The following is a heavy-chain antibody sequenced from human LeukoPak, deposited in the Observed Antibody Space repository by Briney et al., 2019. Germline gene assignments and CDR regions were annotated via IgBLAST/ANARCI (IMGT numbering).Heavy chain of an antibody. CDR1: GYTFTNYY. Sequence: ASVKVSCKASGYTFTNYYIHWVRQAPGQGLEWMGWINPNSGDTNSAQKFQGRVTMTRDTSISTAYMELSRLRSDDTAVYYCARGAGYCSSTSCSWFDPWGQGTLVTVSS. D-gene: IGHD2-2*03. V-gene: IGHV1-2*02. J-gene: IGHJ5*02. CDR2: INPNSGDT. CDR3: ARGAGYCSSTSCSWFDP.